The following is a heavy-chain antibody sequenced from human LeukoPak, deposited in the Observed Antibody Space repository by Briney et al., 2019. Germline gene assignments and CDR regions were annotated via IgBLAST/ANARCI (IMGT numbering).Heavy chain of an antibody. CDR3: TSRYCTTTNCYSFDN. CDR2: ISSSSAHI. Sequence: PGGSLRLSCAASGFTFSSYAMTWVRQAPGKGLEWVSSISSSSAHIFYADSVKGRFSISRDNAKSSLYLQMNSLRVEDTAVYYCTSRYCTTTNCYSFDNWGQGTMVTVSS. D-gene: IGHD2-2*01. J-gene: IGHJ3*02. CDR1: GFTFSSYA. V-gene: IGHV3-21*01.